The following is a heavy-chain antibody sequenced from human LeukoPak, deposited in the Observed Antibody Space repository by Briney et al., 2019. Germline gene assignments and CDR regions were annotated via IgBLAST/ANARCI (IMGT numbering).Heavy chain of an antibody. CDR1: GFTFSSYW. V-gene: IGHV3-7*01. CDR3: ARDPGRWDYDGSGYYPEPFDY. CDR2: IKQDGSEK. J-gene: IGHJ4*02. D-gene: IGHD3-22*01. Sequence: GGSLRLSCAASGFTFSSYWKSWVRQAPGKGLEWVANIKQDGSEKYYVDSVKGRFTISRDNAKNSLYLQMNSLRAEDTAVYYCARDPGRWDYDGSGYYPEPFDYWGQGTLVTVSS.